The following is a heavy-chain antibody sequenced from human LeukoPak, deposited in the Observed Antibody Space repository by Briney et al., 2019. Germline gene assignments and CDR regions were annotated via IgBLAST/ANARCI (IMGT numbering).Heavy chain of an antibody. J-gene: IGHJ4*02. D-gene: IGHD3-10*01. CDR2: ISGSGGST. V-gene: IGHV3-23*01. Sequence: PGGSLRLSCAASGFTFSSYGMSWVRQAPGKGLEWVSAISGSGGSTYFADSVKGRFTISRDNSKNTLYLQMNSLRAEDTAVYYCAKDPNYYGSGINLHFDYWGQGTLVTVSS. CDR1: GFTFSSYG. CDR3: AKDPNYYGSGINLHFDY.